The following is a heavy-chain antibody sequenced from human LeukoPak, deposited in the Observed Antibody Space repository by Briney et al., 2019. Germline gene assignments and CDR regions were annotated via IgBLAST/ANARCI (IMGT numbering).Heavy chain of an antibody. CDR3: AKGDFSGLDY. Sequence: TGRSLRLSCAASGFTFSSYGMHWVRQAPGKGLEWVAVISYDGSNKYYADSVKGRFTISRDNSKNTLYLLMNSLRAEDTAVYYCAKGDFSGLDYWGQGTLVTVSS. D-gene: IGHD2-15*01. J-gene: IGHJ4*02. V-gene: IGHV3-30*18. CDR2: ISYDGSNK. CDR1: GFTFSSYG.